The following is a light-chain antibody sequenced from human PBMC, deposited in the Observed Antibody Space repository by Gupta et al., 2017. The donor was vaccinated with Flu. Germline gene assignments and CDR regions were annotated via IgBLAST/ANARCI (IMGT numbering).Light chain of an antibody. V-gene: IGLV6-57*03. J-gene: IGLJ3*02. CDR1: SGNIASTY. CDR3: PCYDYQNHVV. CDR2: EDN. Sequence: NFLLTQPPAVSDSPGRTVIISCTRSSGNIASTYVQWYQQRPGSAPFTLIYEDNQRPSGVPDRFSCGTDSSSKSALPNSAGLEADDEAYYYCPCYDYQNHVVFGGGTRLTVL.